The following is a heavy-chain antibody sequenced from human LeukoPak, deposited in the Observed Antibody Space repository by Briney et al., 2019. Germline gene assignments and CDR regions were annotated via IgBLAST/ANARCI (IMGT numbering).Heavy chain of an antibody. J-gene: IGHJ4*02. V-gene: IGHV1-2*02. Sequence: ASVKVSCKASGYTFTGYYMHWVRQAPGQGLEWMGWINPNSGGANYAQKFQGRVTMTRDTSISTAYMELSRLRSDDTAVYYCARGGYSGYDWGEFDYWGQGTLVTVSS. CDR2: INPNSGGA. CDR3: ARGGYSGYDWGEFDY. D-gene: IGHD5-12*01. CDR1: GYTFTGYY.